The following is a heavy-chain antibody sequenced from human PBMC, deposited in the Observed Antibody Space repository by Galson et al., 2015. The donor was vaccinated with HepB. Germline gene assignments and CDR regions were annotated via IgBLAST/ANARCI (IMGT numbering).Heavy chain of an antibody. J-gene: IGHJ5*02. Sequence: SVKVSCKASGYTFTSYDINWVRQATGQGLEWMGWMNPNSGNTGYAQKLQGRVTMTRDTSISTAYMELSSLRSEDTAVYYCARGPSMYGDYVNWFDPWGQGTLVTVSS. CDR3: ARGPSMYGDYVNWFDP. CDR2: MNPNSGNT. CDR1: GYTFTSYD. D-gene: IGHD4-17*01. V-gene: IGHV1-8*01.